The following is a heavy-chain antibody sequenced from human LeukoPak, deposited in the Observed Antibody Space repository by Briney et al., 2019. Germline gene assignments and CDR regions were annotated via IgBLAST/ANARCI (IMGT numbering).Heavy chain of an antibody. CDR2: ISAYNGNT. CDR1: GYTFTSYG. Sequence: ASVKVSCKASGYTFTSYGISWVRQAPGQGLEWMGWISAYNGNTNYAQKLQGRVTMTTDTSTSTVYMELRSLRSDDTAVYYCARAPRGYYPYYFDYWGQGTLVTVSS. V-gene: IGHV1-18*01. CDR3: ARAPRGYYPYYFDY. J-gene: IGHJ4*02. D-gene: IGHD3-22*01.